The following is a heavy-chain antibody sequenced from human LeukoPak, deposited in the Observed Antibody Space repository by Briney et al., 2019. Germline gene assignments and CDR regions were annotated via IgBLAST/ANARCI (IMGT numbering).Heavy chain of an antibody. D-gene: IGHD5-18*01. J-gene: IGHJ4*02. CDR3: ARANHLSWIQLWSFDY. CDR1: GYTCLSYG. V-gene: IGHV1-2*02. Sequence: ASVKVSCKASGYTCLSYGTSWVRQAPGQGLEWMGWINPNSGGTNYAQKFQGRVTMTRDTSISTAYMELSRLRSDDTAVYYCARANHLSWIQLWSFDYWGQGTLVTVSS. CDR2: INPNSGGT.